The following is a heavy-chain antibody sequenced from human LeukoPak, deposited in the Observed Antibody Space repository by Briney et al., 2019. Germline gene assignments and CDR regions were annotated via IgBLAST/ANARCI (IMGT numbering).Heavy chain of an antibody. J-gene: IGHJ3*02. CDR2: ISSSSSYI. Sequence: PGGSLRLSCAASGFTFSSYSMNWVRQAPGKGLEWVSSISSSSSYIYYADSVKGRFTISRDNAKNSLYLQMNSLRAEDTAVYYCARDRGSGWYPDAFDIWGQGTMVTVSS. CDR1: GFTFSSYS. V-gene: IGHV3-21*01. CDR3: ARDRGSGWYPDAFDI. D-gene: IGHD6-19*01.